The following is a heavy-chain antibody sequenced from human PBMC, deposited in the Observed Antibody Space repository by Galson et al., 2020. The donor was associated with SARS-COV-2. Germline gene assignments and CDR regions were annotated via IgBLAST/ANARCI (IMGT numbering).Heavy chain of an antibody. J-gene: IGHJ4*02. CDR3: VSAGGSSWHLDY. CDR1: GLTFIDNY. D-gene: IGHD6-13*01. Sequence: KIGESLKISCAASGLTFIDNYMYWIRQAPGKGLEWVSYINGNSIYTKYADSVKGRFTVSRDNAEKSLYLQMDSLRAEDTAVYFCVSAGGSSWHLDYWGQGTLVTVSA. V-gene: IGHV3-11*03. CDR2: INGNSIYT.